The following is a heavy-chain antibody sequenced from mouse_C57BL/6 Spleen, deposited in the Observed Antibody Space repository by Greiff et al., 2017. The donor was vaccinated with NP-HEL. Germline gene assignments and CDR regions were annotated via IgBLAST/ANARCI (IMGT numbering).Heavy chain of an antibody. CDR1: GYTFTDYN. D-gene: IGHD1-1*01. Sequence: EVNLVESGPELVKPGASVKIPCKASGYTFTDYNMDWVKQSHGKSLEWIGDINPNNGGTIYNQKFKGKATLTVDKSSSTAYMELRSLTSEDTAVYYCARGGSSYPFAYWGQGTLVTVSA. CDR3: ARGGSSYPFAY. V-gene: IGHV1-18*01. CDR2: INPNNGGT. J-gene: IGHJ3*01.